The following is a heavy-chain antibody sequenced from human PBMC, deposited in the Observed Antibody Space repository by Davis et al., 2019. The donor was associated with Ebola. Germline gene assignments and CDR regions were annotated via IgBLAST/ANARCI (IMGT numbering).Heavy chain of an antibody. D-gene: IGHD1-26*01. CDR3: ARHFQRGFDY. J-gene: IGHJ4*02. CDR1: GYSFTSYW. V-gene: IGHV5-10-1*01. Sequence: GESLKISCKGSGYSFTSYWISWVRQMPGKGLEWMGRIDPSDSYTNYSPSFQGRVTISTDKSINTAYLQWASLKASDTAIYYCARHFQRGFDYWGQGTLVTVSS. CDR2: IDPSDSYT.